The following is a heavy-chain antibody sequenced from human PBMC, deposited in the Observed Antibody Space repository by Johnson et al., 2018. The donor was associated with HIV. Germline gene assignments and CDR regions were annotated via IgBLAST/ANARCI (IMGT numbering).Heavy chain of an antibody. CDR2: ISWNSGSI. CDR1: GFTFDDYA. Sequence: VQLVESGGGLVQPGRSLRLSCAASGFTFDDYAMHWVRQAPGKGLEWVSGISWNSGSIGYADSVKGRFTISRDNAENSLYLKMTSLRGEDTAVYYCARERSRGGYSGYDYGAFDIWGQGTMVTVSS. CDR3: ARERSRGGYSGYDYGAFDI. D-gene: IGHD5-12*01. J-gene: IGHJ3*02. V-gene: IGHV3-9*01.